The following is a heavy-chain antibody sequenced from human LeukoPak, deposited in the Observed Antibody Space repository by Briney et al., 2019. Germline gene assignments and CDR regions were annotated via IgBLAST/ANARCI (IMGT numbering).Heavy chain of an antibody. D-gene: IGHD3-10*01. CDR1: GGSISTYY. Sequence: SETLSLTCTVSGGSISTYYWSWVRQPPGKGLEWIGYIYYSGNTNYNPSLKSRVTISKDTSKNQFSLKLRSVTAADTAVYYCARVGSGNFDLWGQGTLVTVSS. CDR3: ARVGSGNFDL. CDR2: IYYSGNT. V-gene: IGHV4-59*01. J-gene: IGHJ4*02.